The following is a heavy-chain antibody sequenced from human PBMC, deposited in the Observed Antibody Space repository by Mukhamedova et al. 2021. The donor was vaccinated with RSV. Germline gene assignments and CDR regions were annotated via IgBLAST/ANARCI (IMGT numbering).Heavy chain of an antibody. V-gene: IGHV3-13*01. J-gene: IGHJ6*02. Sequence: YRGSVKARFTISRGKVKNSLDLQMNSLEASDTAMYYCARHPGDHGMDVWGQGTTVTVSS. CDR3: ARHPGDHGMDV. D-gene: IGHD2-21*02.